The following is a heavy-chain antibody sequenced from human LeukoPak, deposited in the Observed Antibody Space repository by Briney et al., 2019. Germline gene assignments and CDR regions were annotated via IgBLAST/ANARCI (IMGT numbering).Heavy chain of an antibody. CDR1: GYTLTELS. Sequence: ASVKVSCKVSGYTLTELSMHWVRQAPGKGLEWMGGFDPEDGETIYAQKFQGRVTMTEDTSTDTAYMELSSLRSEDTAVYYCATPHGYSGSLGFDYWGQGTLVTVSS. J-gene: IGHJ4*02. D-gene: IGHD1-26*01. CDR3: ATPHGYSGSLGFDY. V-gene: IGHV1-24*01. CDR2: FDPEDGET.